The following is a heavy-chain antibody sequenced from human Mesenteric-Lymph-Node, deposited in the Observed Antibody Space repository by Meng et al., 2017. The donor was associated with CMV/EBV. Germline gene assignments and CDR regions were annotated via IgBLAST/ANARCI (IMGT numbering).Heavy chain of an antibody. J-gene: IGHJ4*02. Sequence: GGSLRLSCAASGFTFDDYGMSWVRQAPGKGLEWVSVIYSGGGTYYADSVKGRFTISRDNSKNTVYLQMSSLRAEDTAVYYCTRLDSGRYDYWGQGMLVTVSS. CDR1: GFTFDDYG. CDR2: IYSGGGT. V-gene: IGHV3-53*01. D-gene: IGHD6-19*01. CDR3: TRLDSGRYDY.